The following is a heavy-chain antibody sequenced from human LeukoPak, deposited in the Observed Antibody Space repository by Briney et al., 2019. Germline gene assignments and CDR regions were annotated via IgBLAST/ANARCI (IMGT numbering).Heavy chain of an antibody. V-gene: IGHV1-2*06. D-gene: IGHD1-1*01. CDR3: ARDATSERRVVPTLDY. Sequence: ASVTVSFRASGYTFTGYYVHWVRQAPGQGLEWMGRINPNSGDTNYAQKFQGRVTMTRDTSISTAYMELSSLRSEDTAVYYCARDATSERRVVPTLDYWGQGTLVTVSS. J-gene: IGHJ4*02. CDR1: GYTFTGYY. CDR2: INPNSGDT.